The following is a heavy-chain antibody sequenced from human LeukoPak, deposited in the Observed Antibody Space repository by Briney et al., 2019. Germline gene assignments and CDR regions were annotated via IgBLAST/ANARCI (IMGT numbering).Heavy chain of an antibody. CDR1: GFTFSSYG. V-gene: IGHV3-33*01. CDR3: AREEGSGSSYYMDV. CDR2: IWYDGSNK. Sequence: GGSLRLSCAASGFTFSSYGMHWVRQAPGKGLEWVAGIWYDGSNKYYADSVKGRFTISRDNSKNTLYLQMNSLRAEDTAVYYCAREEGSGSSYYMDVWGKGTTVTVSS. J-gene: IGHJ6*03. D-gene: IGHD3-10*01.